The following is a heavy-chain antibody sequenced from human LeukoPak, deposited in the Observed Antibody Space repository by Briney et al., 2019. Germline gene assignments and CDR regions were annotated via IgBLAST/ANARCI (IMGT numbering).Heavy chain of an antibody. CDR2: IAHHGNNK. D-gene: IGHD2-8*02. V-gene: IGHV3-30*02. CDR3: AKDGSWSCTD. J-gene: IGHJ4*02. CDR1: GFTFSSSA. Sequence: GGSLRLSCGASGFTFSSSAMHWVRQGPGKGLEWVAYIAHHGNNKYYADSVKGRFTISRGNSKGSLYLQMNSLRADDTAVCYCAKDGSWSCTDGGQGTLVRVSS.